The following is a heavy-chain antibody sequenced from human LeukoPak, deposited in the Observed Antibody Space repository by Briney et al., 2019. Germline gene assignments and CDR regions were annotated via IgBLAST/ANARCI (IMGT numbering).Heavy chain of an antibody. D-gene: IGHD4-17*01. CDR3: ARLSRDGDVDY. V-gene: IGHV4-59*12. CDR1: DDSISDYY. CDR2: FHNSGTS. Sequence: SETLSLTCTVSDDSISDYYRGWIRQPPGKGLEWIGYFHNSGTSTYNPSLKSRVTISADTSKNQFSLKLSSVTAADTAVYYCARLSRDGDVDYWGQGTLVTVSS. J-gene: IGHJ4*02.